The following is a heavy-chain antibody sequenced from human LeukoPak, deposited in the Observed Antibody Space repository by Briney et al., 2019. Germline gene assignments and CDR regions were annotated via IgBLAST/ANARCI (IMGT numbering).Heavy chain of an antibody. V-gene: IGHV3-66*01. Sequence: GGSLRLSCAASGFTVSSNYMSWVRQAPGKGLEWVSVIYSGGRTHYADSVKGRFTISRDNSKNTLYLQMNSLRAEDTAVYYCAREEAYWFDPWGQGTLVTVSS. CDR2: IYSGGRT. CDR3: AREEAYWFDP. J-gene: IGHJ5*02. CDR1: GFTVSSNY.